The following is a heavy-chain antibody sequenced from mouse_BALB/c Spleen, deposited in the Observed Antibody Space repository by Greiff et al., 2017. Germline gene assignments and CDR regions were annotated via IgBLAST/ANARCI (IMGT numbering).Heavy chain of an antibody. J-gene: IGHJ2*01. V-gene: IGHV5-6-5*01. CDR3: ASEFDYYGSSY. CDR2: ISSGGST. D-gene: IGHD1-1*01. CDR1: GFTFSSYA. Sequence: EVKVEESGGGLVKPGGSLKLSCAASGFTFSSYAMSWVRQTPEKRLEWVASISSGGSTYYPDSVKGRFTISRDNARNILYLQMSSLRSEDTAMYYCASEFDYYGSSYWGQGTTLTVSS.